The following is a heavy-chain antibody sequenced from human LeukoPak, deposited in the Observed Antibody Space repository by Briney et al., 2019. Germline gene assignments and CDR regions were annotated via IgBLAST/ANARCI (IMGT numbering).Heavy chain of an antibody. D-gene: IGHD3-16*02. CDR2: ISSSSSYI. CDR3: ARAYRRTGDY. V-gene: IGHV3-21*01. Sequence: GGSLRLSCAASGFTFSIYSMNWVRQAPGKGLEWVSSISSSSSYIYYADSVKGRFTISRDNAKNSLYLQMNNLRAEDTAVYYCARAYRRTGDYWGQGTLVTVSS. CDR1: GFTFSIYS. J-gene: IGHJ4*02.